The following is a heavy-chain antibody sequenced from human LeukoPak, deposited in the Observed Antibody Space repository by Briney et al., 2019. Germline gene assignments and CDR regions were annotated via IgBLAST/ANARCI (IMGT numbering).Heavy chain of an antibody. CDR2: IYYSGST. CDR3: ARSYYYGSGSYYLPH. V-gene: IGHV4-61*01. CDR1: GGSVSSGSYY. D-gene: IGHD3-10*01. Sequence: SETLSLTCTVSGGSVSSGSYYWSWIRQPPGEGLEWIGYIYYSGSTNYNPSLKSRVTISVDTSKNQFSLKLSSVTAADTAVYYCARSYYYGSGSYYLPHWGQGTLVTVSS. J-gene: IGHJ4*02.